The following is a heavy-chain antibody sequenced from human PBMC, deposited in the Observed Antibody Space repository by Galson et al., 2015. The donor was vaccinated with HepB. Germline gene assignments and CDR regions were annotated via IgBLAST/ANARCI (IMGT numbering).Heavy chain of an antibody. J-gene: IGHJ6*03. CDR1: GGSFSKSA. CDR2: VIPILGTT. V-gene: IGHV1-69*06. D-gene: IGHD3-3*01. Sequence: SVKVSCKASGGSFSKSAINWVRQAPGQGLEWMGRVIPILGTTNYAQKFQDRVTITADRSTSTAYMELSSLSSEDTAVYYCASGVAELVLAAAHHYYYYMDVWGRGTTVIVS. CDR3: ASGVAELVLAAAHHYYYYMDV.